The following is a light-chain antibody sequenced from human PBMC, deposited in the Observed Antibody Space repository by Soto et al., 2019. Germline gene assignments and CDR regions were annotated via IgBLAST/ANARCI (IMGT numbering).Light chain of an antibody. Sequence: EIVLTQSPGTLSLSPGERATLFCGASQSVSSRYLAWYQQKPGQAPRLVIYGAYNRATGIPGRFSGSGSGPDYALTIDRLEPEDFAVYYCQQYAGSPITFGQGTRLEIK. V-gene: IGKV3-20*01. CDR3: QQYAGSPIT. CDR2: GAY. CDR1: QSVSSRY. J-gene: IGKJ5*01.